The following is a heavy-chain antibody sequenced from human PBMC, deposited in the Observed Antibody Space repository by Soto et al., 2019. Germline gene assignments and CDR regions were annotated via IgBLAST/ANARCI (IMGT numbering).Heavy chain of an antibody. D-gene: IGHD1-26*01. Sequence: EVQLVESGGGLVQPGGSLRLSCAASKFSFSGYWLHWVRQAPGKGLMWVSRVNPGGSTTTYADSVKGRFTISRDNARDTVFLQMNSLRAEDTAVYYCARVASGSYDWFDPWGQGTLVTVSS. CDR2: VNPGGSTT. V-gene: IGHV3-74*01. CDR1: KFSFSGYW. J-gene: IGHJ5*02. CDR3: ARVASGSYDWFDP.